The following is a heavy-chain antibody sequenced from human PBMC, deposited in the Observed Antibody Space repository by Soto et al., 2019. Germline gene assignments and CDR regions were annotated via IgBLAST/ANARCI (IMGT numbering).Heavy chain of an antibody. CDR3: ARQSEYYYATGRAAPLYGMDV. V-gene: IGHV4-39*01. D-gene: IGHD3-10*01. CDR2: IYYSGST. CDR1: GGSISTTSYY. J-gene: IGHJ6*02. Sequence: SETLSLTCTVSGGSISTTSYYWGWIRQPPGKGLEWIGDIYYSGSTYYNPSLKSRVTVSVDTTKNQFSLKLSSVTAADTVMYYCARQSEYYYATGRAAPLYGMDVWGQGTTVTVSS.